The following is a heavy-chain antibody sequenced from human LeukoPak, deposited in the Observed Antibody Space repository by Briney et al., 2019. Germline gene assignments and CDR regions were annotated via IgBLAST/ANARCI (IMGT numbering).Heavy chain of an antibody. Sequence: ASVKVSCKASGYTFTGYYMHWVRQAPGQGLEWMGWINPNSGGTNYAQKFQGRVTMTRDTSISTVYMELSRLRSDDTAVYYCARVFRKNYRVDYWGQGTLVTVSS. CDR2: INPNSGGT. CDR3: ARVFRKNYRVDY. V-gene: IGHV1-2*02. CDR1: GYTFTGYY. J-gene: IGHJ4*02. D-gene: IGHD1-7*01.